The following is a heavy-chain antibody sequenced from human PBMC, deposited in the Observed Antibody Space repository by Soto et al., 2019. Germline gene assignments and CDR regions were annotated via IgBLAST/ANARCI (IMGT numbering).Heavy chain of an antibody. V-gene: IGHV5-51*01. CDR3: ARVVTGYCSTVSCTADY. CDR1: GFTFTAYW. CDR2: MFPADSTT. Sequence: PGESLKISCQTSGFTFTAYWIGWVRQMPGKGLEWMGIMFPADSTTIYSPSFQGQVTMSADKSISTAYLQWDSLKASDSAMYYCARVVTGYCSTVSCTADYWGQGALVTVSS. D-gene: IGHD2-2*01. J-gene: IGHJ4*02.